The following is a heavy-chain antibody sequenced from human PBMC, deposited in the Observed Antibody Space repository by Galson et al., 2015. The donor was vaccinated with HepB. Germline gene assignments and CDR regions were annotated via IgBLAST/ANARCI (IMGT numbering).Heavy chain of an antibody. D-gene: IGHD5-12*01. CDR1: GFTFSSYG. Sequence: SLRLSCAASGFTFSSYGMHWVRQAPGKGLEWVAFIRYDGSNKYYADSVKGRFIISRDNSKNTLYLQMNSLRAEDTAVYYCAKGYSGYDSCMDVWGQGTTVTVSS. V-gene: IGHV3-30*02. CDR2: IRYDGSNK. J-gene: IGHJ6*02. CDR3: AKGYSGYDSCMDV.